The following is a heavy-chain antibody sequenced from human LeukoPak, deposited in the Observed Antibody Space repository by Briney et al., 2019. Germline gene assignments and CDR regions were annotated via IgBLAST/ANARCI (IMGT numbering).Heavy chain of an antibody. J-gene: IGHJ4*02. CDR1: GDSINTSY. CDR2: INNIGST. Sequence: SETLSLTCRVSGDSINTSYWSWIRQPPGEAIEWIGYINNIGSTNYNPSLKSRVTMSVDTSEKQFSLQLTSVTAADTALYYCARLVEYTTGWYRSYHFDSWGQGTLVTVSS. D-gene: IGHD6-19*01. CDR3: ARLVEYTTGWYRSYHFDS. V-gene: IGHV4-4*09.